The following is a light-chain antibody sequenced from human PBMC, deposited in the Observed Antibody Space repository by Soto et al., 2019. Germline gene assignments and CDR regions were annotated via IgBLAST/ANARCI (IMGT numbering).Light chain of an antibody. CDR2: GAS. CDR1: QSVSNNY. J-gene: IGKJ1*01. Sequence: VSSQSPGTLSLSQGERAPLSCRTSQSVSNNYLAWYQLKPGQAPRLLIYGASSRATGIPDRFSGSGSGTDFTLSISRLEPEDFAVYYCQQYSSLWTFAQGTKVDI. V-gene: IGKV3-20*01. CDR3: QQYSSLWT.